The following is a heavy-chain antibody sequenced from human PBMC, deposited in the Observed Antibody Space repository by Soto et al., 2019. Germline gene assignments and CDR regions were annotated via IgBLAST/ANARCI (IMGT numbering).Heavy chain of an antibody. V-gene: IGHV4-34*01. CDR2: INHSGST. J-gene: IGHJ6*02. Sequence: ETLSLTCAVYGGSFSGYYWSWIRQPPGKGLEWIGEINHSGSTNYNPSLKSRVTISVDTSKNQFTLKLSSVTAADTAVYYCARTSSSSWAYYYYGMDVWGQGTTVTVAS. CDR3: ARTSSSSWAYYYYGMDV. D-gene: IGHD6-13*01. CDR1: GGSFSGYY.